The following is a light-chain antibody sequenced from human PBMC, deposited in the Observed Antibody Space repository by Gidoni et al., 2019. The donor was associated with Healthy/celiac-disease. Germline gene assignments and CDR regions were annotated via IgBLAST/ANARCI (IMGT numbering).Light chain of an antibody. CDR2: EDN. CDR1: SGSIASNY. Sequence: FMLTQPHSASESPGQTVTISCTRSSGSIASNYVQWYQQRPGSSPTTVIYEDNQRPSSVPDRFSGSIDSSSNTASLTISGLKTEDEADYYCQSYDSSNRVFGGGTKLTVL. V-gene: IGLV6-57*01. J-gene: IGLJ3*02. CDR3: QSYDSSNRV.